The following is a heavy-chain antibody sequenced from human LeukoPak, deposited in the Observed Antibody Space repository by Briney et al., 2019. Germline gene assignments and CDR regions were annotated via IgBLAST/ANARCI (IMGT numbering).Heavy chain of an antibody. CDR3: ARMIPPFDY. J-gene: IGHJ4*02. CDR1: GFTFSSYA. D-gene: IGHD3-22*01. Sequence: GGSLGLSCAASGFTFSSYAMHWVRQAPGKGLEWVAVISYDGSNKYYADSVKGRFTISRDNSKNTLYLQMNSLRAEDTAVYYCARMIPPFDYWGQGTLVTVSS. CDR2: ISYDGSNK. V-gene: IGHV3-30-3*01.